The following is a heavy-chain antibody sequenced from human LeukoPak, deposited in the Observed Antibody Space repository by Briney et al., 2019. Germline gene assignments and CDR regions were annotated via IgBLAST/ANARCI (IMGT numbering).Heavy chain of an antibody. V-gene: IGHV3-7*01. CDR2: IKQDGSEK. J-gene: IGHJ2*01. CDR1: GFTFSSYW. Sequence: GGSLRLSCAASGFTFSSYWMSWVRQAPGKGLEGVANIKQDGSEKYYVDSVKGRFTISRDNAKNSLYLQMNSLRAEDTAVYYCAREGVWTGYPRWYFDLWGRGTLVTVSS. D-gene: IGHD3/OR15-3a*01. CDR3: AREGVWTGYPRWYFDL.